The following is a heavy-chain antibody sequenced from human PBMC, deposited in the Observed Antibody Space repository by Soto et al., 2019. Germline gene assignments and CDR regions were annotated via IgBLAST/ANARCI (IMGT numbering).Heavy chain of an antibody. Sequence: QVQLAESGGGVVQPGRSLRLSCAATGFTFSNYGMHWVRQAPGKGLEWVAGILKDGSDQKYADSMKGRFTISRDNSENTLYLHMNSLRAEDTAVYYCARDDGYPDNAFDYWGQGTQVTVSS. D-gene: IGHD5-12*01. V-gene: IGHV3-33*01. J-gene: IGHJ4*02. CDR1: GFTFSNYG. CDR2: ILKDGSDQ. CDR3: ARDDGYPDNAFDY.